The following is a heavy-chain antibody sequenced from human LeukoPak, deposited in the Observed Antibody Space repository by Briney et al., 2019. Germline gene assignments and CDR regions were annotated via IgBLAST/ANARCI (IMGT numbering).Heavy chain of an antibody. CDR2: ISSSGSTI. Sequence: GGSLTLSCAASGFTFRSYEMNWVRQAPGKGLEWVSYISSSGSTIYYADSEKGLFTISRDNAKNSLYPQMNSLRAEDTAVYYCARDTPWGPLLPFDYWGQGTLVTVSS. J-gene: IGHJ4*02. V-gene: IGHV3-48*03. CDR3: ARDTPWGPLLPFDY. D-gene: IGHD2-15*01. CDR1: GFTFRSYE.